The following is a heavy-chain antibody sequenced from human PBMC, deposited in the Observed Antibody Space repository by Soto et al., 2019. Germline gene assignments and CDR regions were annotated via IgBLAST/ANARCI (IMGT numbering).Heavy chain of an antibody. CDR3: ASLASSSAYNWFDP. V-gene: IGHV4-59*01. J-gene: IGHJ5*02. Sequence: PSETLSLTCTVSGGSISSYYWSWIRQPPGKGLEWIGYIYYSGSTNYNPSLKSRVTISVDTSKNQFSLKLSSVTAADTAVYYCASLASSSAYNWFDPWGQGTLVTVSS. CDR2: IYYSGST. D-gene: IGHD6-6*01. CDR1: GGSISSYY.